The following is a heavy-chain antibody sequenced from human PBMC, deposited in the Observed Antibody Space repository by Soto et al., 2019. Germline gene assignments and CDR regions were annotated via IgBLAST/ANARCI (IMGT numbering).Heavy chain of an antibody. Sequence: ASVKVSCKASGYTFTSYGISWVRQAPGQGLEWMGWISAYNGNTNYAQKLQGRVTMTTDTSTSTAYMELRSLRSDDTAVYYCARGGVIMVRGVYYYYGMDVWAKGPRSPSP. V-gene: IGHV1-18*01. CDR2: ISAYNGNT. D-gene: IGHD3-10*01. CDR3: ARGGVIMVRGVYYYYGMDV. CDR1: GYTFTSYG. J-gene: IGHJ6*02.